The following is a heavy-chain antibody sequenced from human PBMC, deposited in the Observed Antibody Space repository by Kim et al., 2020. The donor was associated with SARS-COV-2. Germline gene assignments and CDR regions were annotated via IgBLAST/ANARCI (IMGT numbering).Heavy chain of an antibody. CDR1: GFTFSNAW. CDR3: TTDKSQLVPSDYYYYYGMDV. CDR2: IKSKTDGGTT. J-gene: IGHJ6*02. V-gene: IGHV3-15*01. Sequence: GGSLRLSCAASGFTFSNAWMSWVRQAPGKGLEWVGRIKSKTDGGTTDYAAPVKGRFTISRDDSKNTLYLQMNSLKNEDTAVYYCTTDKSQLVPSDYYYYYGMDVWGQGTTVTVSS. D-gene: IGHD6-6*01.